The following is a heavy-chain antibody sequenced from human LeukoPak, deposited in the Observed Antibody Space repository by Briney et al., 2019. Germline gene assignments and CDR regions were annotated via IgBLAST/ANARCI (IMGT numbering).Heavy chain of an antibody. CDR1: GITFSSYE. CDR2: ISSSGSTM. Sequence: GGSLRLSCAASGITFSSYEMNWVRQAPGKGLEWVSCISSSGSTMYYADSVKGRFTISRDSAKNSLYLQMNSLRVEDTAVYYCARGFRDTAMFLDYWGQGTLVTVSS. D-gene: IGHD5-18*01. J-gene: IGHJ4*02. CDR3: ARGFRDTAMFLDY. V-gene: IGHV3-48*03.